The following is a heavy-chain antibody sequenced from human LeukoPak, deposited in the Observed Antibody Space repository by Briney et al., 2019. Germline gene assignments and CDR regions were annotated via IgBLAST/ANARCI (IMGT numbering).Heavy chain of an antibody. D-gene: IGHD3-10*01. J-gene: IGHJ4*02. CDR2: ISGTAYGI. Sequence: GGSPRLSCAASGFPFSTYAMNWVRQAPGKGLEWVSSISGTAYGIYYADSVRGRFSISRDNANSTLYLQMTSLRAEDTAVYYCAKQSTYFGSGSYNTPSFFFDYWGQGALVTVSS. CDR1: GFPFSTYA. CDR3: AKQSTYFGSGSYNTPSFFFDY. V-gene: IGHV3-23*01.